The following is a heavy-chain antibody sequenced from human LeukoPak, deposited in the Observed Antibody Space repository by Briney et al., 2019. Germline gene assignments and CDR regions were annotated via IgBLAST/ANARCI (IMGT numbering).Heavy chain of an antibody. D-gene: IGHD7-27*01. CDR1: GFTFSSYA. CDR2: ISGSGGST. V-gene: IGHV3-23*01. Sequence: GGSLRLSCAASGFTFSSYAMSWVRQAPGKGLEWVSAISGSGGSTYYADSVKGRFTISRDNSKNTLYLQMNSLRAEDTAVYYCASRPELGIEIYWGQGTLVTVSS. J-gene: IGHJ4*02. CDR3: ASRPELGIEIY.